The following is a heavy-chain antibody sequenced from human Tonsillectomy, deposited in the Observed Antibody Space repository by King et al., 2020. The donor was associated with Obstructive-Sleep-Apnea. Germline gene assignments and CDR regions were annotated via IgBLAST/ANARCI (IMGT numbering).Heavy chain of an antibody. CDR3: ARDPSSGWRDWYFDL. V-gene: IGHV3-30*04. CDR2: ISYDGSNK. J-gene: IGHJ2*01. CDR1: GFTFSSYA. Sequence: VQLVESGGGVVQPGRSLRLSCAASGFTFSSYAMHWVRQAPGKGLEWVAVISYDGSNKYYADSVKGRFTISRDNSKNTLYLQMNSLRAEDTAVYYCARDPSSGWRDWYFDLWGRGTLVTVSS. D-gene: IGHD6-19*01.